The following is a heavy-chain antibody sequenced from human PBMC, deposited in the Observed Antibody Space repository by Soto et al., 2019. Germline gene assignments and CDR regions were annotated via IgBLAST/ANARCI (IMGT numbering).Heavy chain of an antibody. V-gene: IGHV1-24*01. D-gene: IGHD3-16*02. J-gene: IGHJ4*02. CDR3: STYPPAS. CDR1: GYTFSELS. CDR2: FDPARGET. Sequence: QVQLLQSGAEVKRPGASVKVSCKVSGYTFSELSMHWARQLPGKGPEWMGGFDPARGETLYAETFQGIVFLTTDTSTDTAHMELRSLRPEDTAVYYCSTYPPASWGQGTLVTVSS.